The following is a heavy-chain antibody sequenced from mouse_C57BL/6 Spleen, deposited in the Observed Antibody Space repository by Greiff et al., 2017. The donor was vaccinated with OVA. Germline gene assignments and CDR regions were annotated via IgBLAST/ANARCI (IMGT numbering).Heavy chain of an antibody. D-gene: IGHD1-1*01. CDR3: ARGGDITTVMDY. V-gene: IGHV5-17*01. CDR1: GFTFSDYG. Sequence: EVKLQESGGGLVKPGGSLKLSCAASGFTFSDYGMHWVRQAPEKGLEWVAYISSGSSTIYYADTVKGRFTISRDNAKNPLFLQMTSLRSEDTAMYYCARGGDITTVMDYWGQGTSVTVSS. J-gene: IGHJ4*01. CDR2: ISSGSSTI.